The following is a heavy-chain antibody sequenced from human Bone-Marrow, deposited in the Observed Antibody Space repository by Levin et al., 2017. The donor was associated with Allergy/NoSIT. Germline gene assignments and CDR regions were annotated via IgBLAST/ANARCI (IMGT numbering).Heavy chain of an antibody. CDR3: ARDRWEFTRYFDY. Sequence: GGSLRLSCAASGFNFRSYPMHWVRQAPGKGLEWVAMISKDGSDKYYEDSVKGRFTISRDNSKNTLFLQMISLRLEDTSVYFCARDRWEFTRYFDYWGQGLRVTVSS. J-gene: IGHJ4*02. CDR2: ISKDGSDK. CDR1: GFNFRSYP. D-gene: IGHD1-26*01. V-gene: IGHV3-30*04.